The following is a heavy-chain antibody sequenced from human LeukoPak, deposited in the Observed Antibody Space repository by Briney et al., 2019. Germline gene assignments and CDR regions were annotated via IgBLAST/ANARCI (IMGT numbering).Heavy chain of an antibody. CDR2: IKSKTDGGTT. Sequence: GGSLRLSCAASGFTFSNAWMSWVRQAPGKGLEWVGRIKSKTDGGTTDYAAPVKGRFTISRDDSKNTLYLQMNSLKTEDTAVYYCTTEPYYDFWGGYLASFDYWGQGTLVTVSS. CDR1: GFTFSNAW. J-gene: IGHJ4*02. V-gene: IGHV3-15*01. D-gene: IGHD3-3*01. CDR3: TTEPYYDFWGGYLASFDY.